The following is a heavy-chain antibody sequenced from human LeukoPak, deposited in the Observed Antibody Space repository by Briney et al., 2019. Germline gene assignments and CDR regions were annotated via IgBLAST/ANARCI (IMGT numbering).Heavy chain of an antibody. D-gene: IGHD3-16*01. V-gene: IGHV3-23*01. Sequence: GGSLRLSCVGSGFTFSRYGLIWVRRAPGKGLEWVSGIHGNGESTYYGDSVKGRFTISRDNSKSTLYLQMNSLRVEDTAEYFCGRDPNGDYVGAFEFWGQGTKVAVSS. CDR3: GRDPNGDYVGAFEF. CDR2: IHGNGEST. CDR1: GFTFSRYG. J-gene: IGHJ3*01.